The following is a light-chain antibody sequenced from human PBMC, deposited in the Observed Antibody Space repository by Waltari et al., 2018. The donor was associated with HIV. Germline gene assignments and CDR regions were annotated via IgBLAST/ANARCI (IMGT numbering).Light chain of an antibody. V-gene: IGKV3-15*01. CDR2: GAS. J-gene: IGKJ1*01. CDR1: QSVSNN. Sequence: EIVMTQAPATLSLFPGDEATLPCRASQSVSNNLTWYQQRPGQSPRLLISGASTRATDIPARFIGCGSGTEFPLTISRLQSEDFVVYYCQQYNNWPPAFGQGTTVDI. CDR3: QQYNNWPPA.